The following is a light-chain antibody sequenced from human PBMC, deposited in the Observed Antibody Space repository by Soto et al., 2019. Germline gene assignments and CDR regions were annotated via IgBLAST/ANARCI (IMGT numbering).Light chain of an antibody. Sequence: TEYPVTLSLTPQERATLSCRASQSGSSSYLACYQQKPYQSPRLFIYRPSSRATGITDRFSGSGSGTDFTLTISRLEPEDFAVYYCQQYGSSPWTFGQGFNVDIK. V-gene: IGKV3-20*01. J-gene: IGKJ1*01. CDR3: QQYGSSPWT. CDR2: RPS. CDR1: QSGSSSY.